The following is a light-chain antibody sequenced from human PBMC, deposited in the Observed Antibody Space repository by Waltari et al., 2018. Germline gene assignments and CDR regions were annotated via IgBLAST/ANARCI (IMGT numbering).Light chain of an antibody. CDR1: SSDVGASNL. CDR3: CSYAGGATVL. V-gene: IGLV2-23*02. Sequence: QSALAQPASVSASPGQSITISCSGASSDVGASNLASWYQYHPGKAPKLTIFEVSARPSGISHRFSGSKSGNTASLTISGLQAEDEADYYCCSYAGGATVLFGGGTKLTVL. CDR2: EVS. J-gene: IGLJ3*02.